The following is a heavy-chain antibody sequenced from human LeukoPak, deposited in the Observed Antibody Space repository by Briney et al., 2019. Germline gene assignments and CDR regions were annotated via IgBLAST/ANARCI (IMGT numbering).Heavy chain of an antibody. V-gene: IGHV4-4*07. D-gene: IGHD5-18*01. CDR1: GGSISNYY. Sequence: SETLSLTYNVSGGSISNYYWSWIRQPAGKGLEWIGRIYTSGSTNYNPSLKSRVTMSVDTSKNQFTLNLSSVTAADTAVYYCARGSGYSYGYPLDYWGQGTLVTVSS. J-gene: IGHJ4*02. CDR3: ARGSGYSYGYPLDY. CDR2: IYTSGST.